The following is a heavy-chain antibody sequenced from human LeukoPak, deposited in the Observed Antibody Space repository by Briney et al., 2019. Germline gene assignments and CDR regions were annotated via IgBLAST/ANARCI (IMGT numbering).Heavy chain of an antibody. D-gene: IGHD3-10*01. CDR1: GYTFTSYG. CDR2: ISAYNGNT. J-gene: IGHJ5*02. Sequence: ASVKVSCKASGYTFTSYGISWVRQAPGQGLEWMGWISAYNGNTNYAQKLQGRVTMTTDTSTSTAYMELRSLRSDDTAVYYCARGNYYGSGSYLNWFDPWGQGTLVTVSS. V-gene: IGHV1-18*01. CDR3: ARGNYYGSGSYLNWFDP.